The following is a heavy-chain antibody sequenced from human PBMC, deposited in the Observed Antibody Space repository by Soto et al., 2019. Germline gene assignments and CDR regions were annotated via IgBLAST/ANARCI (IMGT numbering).Heavy chain of an antibody. D-gene: IGHD2-15*01. CDR1: GGTFSSYA. Sequence: SVKVSCKASGGTFSSYAISWLRQAPGQGLEWMGGIIPIFGTANYAQKFQGRVTITADKSTSTAYMELSSLRSEDTAVYYCARVDDCSGGSCYASWFDPWGQGTLVTVSS. V-gene: IGHV1-69*06. CDR2: IIPIFGTA. J-gene: IGHJ5*02. CDR3: ARVDDCSGGSCYASWFDP.